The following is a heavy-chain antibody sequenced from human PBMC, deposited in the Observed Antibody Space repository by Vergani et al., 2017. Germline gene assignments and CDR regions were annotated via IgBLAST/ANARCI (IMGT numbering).Heavy chain of an antibody. D-gene: IGHD4-11*01. V-gene: IGHV4-30-4*08. CDR2: IYYSGST. Sequence: QVQLQESGPGLVKPSQTLSLTCTVSGGSISSGDYYRSWIRQPPGKGLEWIGYIYYSGSTYYNPSLKSRVTISVDTSKNQFSLKLSSVTAADTAVYYCARTTPRNYDPNWFDPWGQGTLVTVSS. J-gene: IGHJ5*02. CDR1: GGSISSGDYY. CDR3: ARTTPRNYDPNWFDP.